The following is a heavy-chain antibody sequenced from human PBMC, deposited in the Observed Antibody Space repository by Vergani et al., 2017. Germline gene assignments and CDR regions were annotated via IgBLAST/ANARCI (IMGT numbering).Heavy chain of an antibody. CDR1: GGSISSYY. V-gene: IGHV4-4*07. J-gene: IGHJ6*02. CDR3: ARGSYYAWGPIELVHYYYYYYGMDV. D-gene: IGHD3-10*01. Sequence: QVQLQESGPGLVKPSETLSLTCTVSGGSISSYYWSWIRQPAGKGLEWIGRIYTSGSTNYNPSLKSRVTISVDTSKNQFSLKLSSVTAADTAVYYCARGSYYAWGPIELVHYYYYYYGMDVWGQGTTVTVSS. CDR2: IYTSGST.